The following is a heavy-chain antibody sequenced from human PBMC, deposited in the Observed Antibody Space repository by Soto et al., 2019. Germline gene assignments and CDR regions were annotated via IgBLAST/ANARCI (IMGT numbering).Heavy chain of an antibody. Sequence: GASVKVSCKASGGTFSSYAISWVRQAPGQGLEWMGGIIPIFGTANYAQKFQGRVTITADESTSTAYMELSSLRSEDTAVYYCARASTIFGVVMIYGMDVWGQGTTVTVSS. CDR2: IIPIFGTA. V-gene: IGHV1-69*13. CDR3: ARASTIFGVVMIYGMDV. CDR1: GGTFSSYA. J-gene: IGHJ6*02. D-gene: IGHD3-3*01.